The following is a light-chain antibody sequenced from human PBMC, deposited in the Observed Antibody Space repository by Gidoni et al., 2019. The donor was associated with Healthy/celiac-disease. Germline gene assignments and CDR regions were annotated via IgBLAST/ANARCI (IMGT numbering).Light chain of an antibody. J-gene: IGKJ2*01. Sequence: EIVLTQSPATLSLSPGERATLSCRASQSVNTYLVWYQQKPGQAPRLLIYDASKRATGIPARFSGGGSGTDFTLTISSLEPEDFAVYFCQQRNSWPRTFXQXTKLEIK. CDR3: QQRNSWPRT. CDR1: QSVNTY. V-gene: IGKV3-11*01. CDR2: DAS.